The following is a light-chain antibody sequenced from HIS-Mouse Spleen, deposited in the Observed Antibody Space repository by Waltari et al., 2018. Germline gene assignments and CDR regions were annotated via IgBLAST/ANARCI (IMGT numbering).Light chain of an antibody. J-gene: IGLJ1*01. CDR3: SSYAGSNNSLYV. V-gene: IGLV2-8*01. Sequence: QSALTQPPSASGSPGQSVTISCTGTSSDVGGYNYVPWYQQHPGKAPKPMIYEVSKRPSGVPDRFSGSKSGNTASLTVSGLQAEDEADYYCSSYAGSNNSLYVFGTGTKVTVL. CDR1: SSDVGGYNY. CDR2: EVS.